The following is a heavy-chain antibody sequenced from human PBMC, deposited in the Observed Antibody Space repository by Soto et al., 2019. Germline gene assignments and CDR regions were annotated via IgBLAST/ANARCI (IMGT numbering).Heavy chain of an antibody. D-gene: IGHD3-10*01. J-gene: IGHJ4*02. CDR3: ARWGFGELYDY. Sequence: QVQLQESGPGLVKPSQTLSLTCTVSGGSISSGGYYWSWIRQHPGKGLEWIGYIYYSGSTYYNPFIKSRDNISVETSKNQFSLKLSSVTAADTAVYYCARWGFGELYDYWGQGTLVTVSS. V-gene: IGHV4-31*03. CDR1: GGSISSGGYY. CDR2: IYYSGST.